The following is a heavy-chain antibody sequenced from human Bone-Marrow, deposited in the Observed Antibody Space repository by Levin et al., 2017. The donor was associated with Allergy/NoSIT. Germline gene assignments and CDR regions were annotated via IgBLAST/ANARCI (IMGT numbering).Heavy chain of an antibody. D-gene: IGHD6-13*01. CDR1: GGTFSSYA. Sequence: ASVKVSCKSSGGTFSSYAISWVRQAPGQGLEWMGGIIPIFGRGNYAQKFQGRVTITADESTDTAYMELSSLRSEDTAVYYCARDLAAAGEYYYYGMDVWGQGTTVTVSS. CDR2: IIPIFGRG. CDR3: ARDLAAAGEYYYYGMDV. J-gene: IGHJ6*02. V-gene: IGHV1-69*13.